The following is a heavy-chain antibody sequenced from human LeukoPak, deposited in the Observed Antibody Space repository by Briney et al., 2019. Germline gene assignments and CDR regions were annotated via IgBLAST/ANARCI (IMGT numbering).Heavy chain of an antibody. V-gene: IGHV1-2*04. Sequence: ASVKVSCKASGYTFTGYYIHWVRQAPGEGLEWMGWINPNSGDTNYAQKFQGWVTMTRDTSISTAYMELSRLNSDDTAVFYCAKNMGYGDYWYFDLWGRGTLVTVSS. CDR3: AKNMGYGDYWYFDL. J-gene: IGHJ2*01. CDR2: INPNSGDT. CDR1: GYTFTGYY. D-gene: IGHD4-17*01.